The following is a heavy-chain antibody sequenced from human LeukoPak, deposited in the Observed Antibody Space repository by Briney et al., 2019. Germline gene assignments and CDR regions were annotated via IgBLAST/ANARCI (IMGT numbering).Heavy chain of an antibody. CDR3: ATRTVDTAPRGGDY. V-gene: IGHV1-24*01. CDR1: GYTLTELS. CDR2: FDPEDGET. Sequence: GASVKVSCKVSGYTLTELSMHWVRQAPGKGLEWMGGFDPEDGETIYAQKFQGRVTMTEDTSTDTAYMELSSLRSEDTAVYYGATRTVDTAPRGGDYWGQGTLVTVSS. D-gene: IGHD5-18*01. J-gene: IGHJ4*02.